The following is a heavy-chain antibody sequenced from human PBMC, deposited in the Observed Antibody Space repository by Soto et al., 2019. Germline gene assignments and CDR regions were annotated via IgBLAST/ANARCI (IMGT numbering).Heavy chain of an antibody. CDR2: IIPIFGTA. D-gene: IGHD4-4*01. CDR3: ARLDSRGVGLGY. Sequence: QVQLVQSGAEVKKPGSSVKVSCKASGGTFSSYAISWVRQAPGQGLEWMGGIIPIFGTANYAQKFQGRVTITADESTSTAYRGLSSLRSGDTAVYYWARLDSRGVGLGYWGQGTLVTVSS. J-gene: IGHJ4*02. V-gene: IGHV1-69*01. CDR1: GGTFSSYA.